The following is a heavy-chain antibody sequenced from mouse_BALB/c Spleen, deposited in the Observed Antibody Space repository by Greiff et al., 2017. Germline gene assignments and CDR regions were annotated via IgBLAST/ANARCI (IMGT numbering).Heavy chain of an antibody. CDR1: GFTFSSFG. CDR3: ATYGNYGAMDY. V-gene: IGHV5-17*02. J-gene: IGHJ4*01. CDR2: ISSGSSTI. Sequence: EVQLMESGGGLVQPGGSRKLSCAASGFTFSSFGMHWVRQAPEKGLEWVAYISSGSSTIYYADTVKGRFTISRDNPKNTLFLQMTSLRSEDTAMYYCATYGNYGAMDYWGQGTSVTVSS. D-gene: IGHD2-1*01.